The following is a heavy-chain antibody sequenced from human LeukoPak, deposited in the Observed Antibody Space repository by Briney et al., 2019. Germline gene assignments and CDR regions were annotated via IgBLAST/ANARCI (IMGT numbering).Heavy chain of an antibody. CDR2: IYTSGST. CDR1: GGSISSYY. J-gene: IGHJ6*03. CDR3: ARHASTGYYDSSGYLIYYYYYMDV. Sequence: SETLSLTCTVSGGSISSYYWSWIRQPPGKGLEWIGYIYTSGSTNYNPSLKSRVTISVDTSKDQLSLKLSSVTAADTAVYYCARHASTGYYDSSGYLIYYYYYMDVWGKGTTVTVSS. D-gene: IGHD3-22*01. V-gene: IGHV4-4*09.